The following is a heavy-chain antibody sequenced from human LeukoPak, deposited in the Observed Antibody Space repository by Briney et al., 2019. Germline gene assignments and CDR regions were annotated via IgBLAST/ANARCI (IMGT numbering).Heavy chain of an antibody. D-gene: IGHD1-26*01. CDR1: GYTFTSYD. Sequence: ASVKVSCKASGYTFTSYDINWVRQATGQGLEWMGWMNPNSGNTGYAQKFQGRVTMTRNTSISTAYMELSSLRSEDTAVYYRARVEGGSLFSPIDYWGQGTLVTVSS. V-gene: IGHV1-8*01. J-gene: IGHJ4*02. CDR2: MNPNSGNT. CDR3: ARVEGGSLFSPIDY.